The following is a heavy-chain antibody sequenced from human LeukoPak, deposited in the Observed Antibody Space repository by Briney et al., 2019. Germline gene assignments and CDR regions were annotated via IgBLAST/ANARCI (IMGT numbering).Heavy chain of an antibody. CDR2: IYYSGST. CDR1: GGSISSGDYY. V-gene: IGHV4-30-4*02. D-gene: IGHD3-9*01. J-gene: IGHJ5*02. Sequence: SETLSLTCTVSGGSISSGDYYWSGIRQPPGKGLEWIGYIYYSGSTYYNPSLKSRVTISVDTSKNQFSLKLSSVTAADTAVYYCARGCLGGYFDWSDTDTWGQGTLVTVSP. CDR3: ARGCLGGYFDWSDTDT.